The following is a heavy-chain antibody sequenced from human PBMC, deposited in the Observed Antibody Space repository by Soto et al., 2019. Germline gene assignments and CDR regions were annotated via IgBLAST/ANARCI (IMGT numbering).Heavy chain of an antibody. V-gene: IGHV4-30-4*01. Sequence: QVQVQESGPGLVKPSETLYLICTVSGGTISSDDYTWNWVRQPPGKGLEWIGYIYYSGSTYYYPSLKSRLTISIDTSENQFSLKLNSVTAADTAVYFCARGWVQGHTGKTDYFDFWGQGTLVTVSS. CDR3: ARGWVQGHTGKTDYFDF. D-gene: IGHD5-18*01. J-gene: IGHJ4*02. CDR1: GGTISSDDYT. CDR2: IYYSGST.